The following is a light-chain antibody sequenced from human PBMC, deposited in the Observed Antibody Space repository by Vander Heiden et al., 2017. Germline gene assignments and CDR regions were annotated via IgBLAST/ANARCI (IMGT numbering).Light chain of an antibody. CDR1: QSVLYSSNNTNY. V-gene: IGKV4-1*01. CDR3: QQYYSTPYT. CDR2: WAS. J-gene: IGKJ2*01. Sequence: DIVMTQSPDSLAEFLGDWATINCKSSQSVLYSSNNTNYLAWYQQKPGQPPKLLIYWASTRESGVPDRFSGSGSGTDFTLTISSLQAEDVAVYYCQQYYSTPYTFGQGTKLEIK.